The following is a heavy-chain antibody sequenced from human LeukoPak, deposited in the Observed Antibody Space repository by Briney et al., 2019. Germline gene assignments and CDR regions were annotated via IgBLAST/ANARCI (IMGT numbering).Heavy chain of an antibody. CDR2: GYFRGNT. CDR1: GGSISSGAYY. CDR3: ARETMDYYDSSGRYYFDY. D-gene: IGHD3-22*01. J-gene: IGHJ4*02. V-gene: IGHV4-31*03. Sequence: SQTLSLTCTVSGGSISSGAYYWSWIRQLPGKGLEWIGYGYFRGNTFYNPSLKSRVTISVDTSNNQFSLQLSSVTAADTAVYYCARETMDYYDSSGRYYFDYWGQGTLVTVSS.